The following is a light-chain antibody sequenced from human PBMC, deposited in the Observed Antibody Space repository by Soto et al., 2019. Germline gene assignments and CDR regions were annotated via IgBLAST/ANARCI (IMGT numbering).Light chain of an antibody. V-gene: IGLV2-11*01. Sequence: QSALTQPRSVSGSPGQSVTISCTGTSSDVGGYNYVSWYQQHPGKAPKLMIYDVSKRPSGVPDRFSGSKSGNTASLTISGLQAEDEADYYCCSYAGSPWVFGRGTKLTVL. CDR2: DVS. CDR3: CSYAGSPWV. J-gene: IGLJ3*02. CDR1: SSDVGGYNY.